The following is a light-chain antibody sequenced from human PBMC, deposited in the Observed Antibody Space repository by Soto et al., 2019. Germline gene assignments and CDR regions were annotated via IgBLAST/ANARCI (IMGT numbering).Light chain of an antibody. Sequence: QSVLTQPASVSGSPGQSITISCTETSSDVGSYNLVSWYQQHPGKAPKLMIYEVSKRPSGVSNRFSGSKSGNTASLTISGLQAEDEADYYCCSYAGSYVFGTGTKVTVL. CDR2: EVS. J-gene: IGLJ1*01. V-gene: IGLV2-23*02. CDR1: SSDVGSYNL. CDR3: CSYAGSYV.